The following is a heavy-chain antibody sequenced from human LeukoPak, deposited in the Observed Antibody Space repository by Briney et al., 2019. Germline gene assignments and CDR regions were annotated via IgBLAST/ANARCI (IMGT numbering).Heavy chain of an antibody. J-gene: IGHJ4*02. D-gene: IGHD3-10*01. CDR2: IYYSGST. CDR3: ASFRYRGFDY. V-gene: IGHV4-59*01. CDR1: GGTISSYY. Sequence: SETLSLTCTASGGTISSYYWSWIRQPPGKGLEWIGYIYYSGSTYYNPSLKSRVTISVDTSKNQFSLKLSSVTAADTAVYYCASFRYRGFDYWGQGTLVTVSS.